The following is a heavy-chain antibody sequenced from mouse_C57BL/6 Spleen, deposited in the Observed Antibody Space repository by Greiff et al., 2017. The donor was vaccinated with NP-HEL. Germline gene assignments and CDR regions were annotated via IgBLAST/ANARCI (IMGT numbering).Heavy chain of an antibody. V-gene: IGHV5-6*02. CDR1: GFTFSSYG. J-gene: IGHJ4*01. Sequence: DVKLVESGGDLVKPGGSLKLSCAASGFTFSSYGMSWVRQTPDKRLEWVATISSGGSYTYYPDSVKGRFTISRDNAKNTLYLQMSSLKSEDTAMYYCARQLGSYDYAMDYWGQGTSVTVSS. D-gene: IGHD1-1*02. CDR3: ARQLGSYDYAMDY. CDR2: ISSGGSYT.